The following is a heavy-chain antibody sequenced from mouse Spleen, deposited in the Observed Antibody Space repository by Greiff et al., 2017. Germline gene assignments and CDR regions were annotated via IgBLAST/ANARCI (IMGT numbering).Heavy chain of an antibody. J-gene: IGHJ1*01. D-gene: IGHD1-1*01. Sequence: QVQLQQPGAELVKPGASVKMSCKASGYTFTSYWITWVKQRPGQGLEWIGDIYPGSGSTNYNEKFKSKATLTVDTSSSTAYMQLSSLTSEDSAVYYCARRDYYDGSYGYWYFDVWGAGTTVTVSS. CDR2: IYPGSGST. CDR3: ARRDYYDGSYGYWYFDV. V-gene: IGHV1-55*01. CDR1: GYTFTSYW.